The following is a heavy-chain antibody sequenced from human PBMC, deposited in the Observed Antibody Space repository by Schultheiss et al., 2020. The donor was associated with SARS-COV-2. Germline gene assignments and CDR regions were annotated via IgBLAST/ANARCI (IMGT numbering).Heavy chain of an antibody. CDR2: IYHSGST. J-gene: IGHJ4*01. CDR1: GGSISSCGYS. Sequence: SETLSLTCAVSGGSISSCGYSWSWIRQPPGKGLEWIGEIYHSGSTNYNPSLKSRVTISVDTSKNQFSLKLSSVTAADTAVYYCARGQYDYGNDDGNYWGQGTLVTVSS. V-gene: IGHV4-30-2*01. D-gene: IGHD4/OR15-4a*01. CDR3: ARGQYDYGNDDGNY.